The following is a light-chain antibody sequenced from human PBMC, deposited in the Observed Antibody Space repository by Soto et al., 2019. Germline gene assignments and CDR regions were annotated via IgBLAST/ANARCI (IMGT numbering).Light chain of an antibody. J-gene: IGKJ1*01. V-gene: IGKV3-20*01. CDR3: QHYGSSPWT. CDR1: QSVSSSY. CDR2: GAS. Sequence: EIVLTQSPGTLSLSPGERATLSCRASQSVSSSYLAWYQQKPGQPPRLLIYGASSRATGIPDRFSGSGSGTDFTLTISRLEPEDFAVYYCQHYGSSPWTFGQGTKVEIK.